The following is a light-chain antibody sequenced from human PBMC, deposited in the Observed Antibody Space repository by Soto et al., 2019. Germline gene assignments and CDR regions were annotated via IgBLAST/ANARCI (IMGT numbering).Light chain of an antibody. CDR1: QSVSDN. J-gene: IGKJ2*01. CDR2: GAS. Sequence: EIVLTQSPDTLSVSPGEGATLSCRASQSVSDNLAWYQQRPGQAPRLLFYGASTRATGVPVRFSASGSGTEFTLTISSLQSEDFAVYYCQQYNHWPRGYTFGQGTKVDIK. V-gene: IGKV3-15*01. CDR3: QQYNHWPRGYT.